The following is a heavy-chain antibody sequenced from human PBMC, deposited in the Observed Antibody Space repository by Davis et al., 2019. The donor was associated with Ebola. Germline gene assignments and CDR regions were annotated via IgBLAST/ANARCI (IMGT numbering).Heavy chain of an antibody. J-gene: IGHJ6*02. Sequence: MPSETLSLTCTVSGGSISSSAYYWDWIRQTPGKGLEWIGYIYYSGSTNYNPSLKSRVTISVDTSKNQFSLKLSSVTAADTAVYYCARAGPYGSGWYVYYYGMDVWGQGTTVTVSS. CDR3: ARAGPYGSGWYVYYYGMDV. CDR2: IYYSGST. CDR1: GGSISSSAYY. V-gene: IGHV4-61*08. D-gene: IGHD6-19*01.